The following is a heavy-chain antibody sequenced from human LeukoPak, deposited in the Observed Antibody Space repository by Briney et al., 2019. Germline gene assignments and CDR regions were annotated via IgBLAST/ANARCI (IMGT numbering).Heavy chain of an antibody. V-gene: IGHV4-34*01. J-gene: IGHJ6*03. CDR2: TNHSGST. CDR3: ARGVGSGHYSYYYYYYMDV. CDR1: GGSFSGYY. Sequence: SETLSLTCAVYGGSFSGYYWSWIRQPPGKGLEWIGETNHSGSTNYNPSLESRVTISVDTSKNQFSLKLSSVTAADTAVYYCARGVGSGHYSYYYYYYMDVWGKGTTVTVSS. D-gene: IGHD3-3*01.